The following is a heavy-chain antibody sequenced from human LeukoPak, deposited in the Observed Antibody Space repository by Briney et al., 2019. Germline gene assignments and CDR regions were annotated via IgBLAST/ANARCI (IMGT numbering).Heavy chain of an antibody. V-gene: IGHV1-2*02. J-gene: IGHJ4*02. CDR2: VNPNSGDT. CDR3: ASAWHLGIVVVMLDY. Sequence: ASVKVSCKASGYTFTGYYLHWVRQAPGQGLEWMGCVNPNSGDTNYAQKFQGRVTITADESTSTAYMELSSLRAEDTAVYYCASAWHLGIVVVMLDYWGQGTLVTVSS. CDR1: GYTFTGYY. D-gene: IGHD3-22*01.